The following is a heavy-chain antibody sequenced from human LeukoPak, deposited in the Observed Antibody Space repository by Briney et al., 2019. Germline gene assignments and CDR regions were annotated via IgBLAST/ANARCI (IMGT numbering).Heavy chain of an antibody. CDR2: GYYSGTT. J-gene: IGHJ5*02. D-gene: IGHD5-24*01. V-gene: IGHV4-59*01. Sequence: PSETLSLTCTVSGGSTKSNYWSWIRQPPGKGLEWIGYGYYSGTTNYNPSFKSRVTISLDTSKSQFSLKLRFVTTADTAVYYCAREGDPGSGYNYGNWLDPWGQGTLVTVSS. CDR3: AREGDPGSGYNYGNWLDP. CDR1: GGSTKSNY.